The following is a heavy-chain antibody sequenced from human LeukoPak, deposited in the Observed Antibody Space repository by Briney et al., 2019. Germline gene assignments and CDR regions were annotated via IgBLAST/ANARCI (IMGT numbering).Heavy chain of an antibody. J-gene: IGHJ6*02. CDR2: IYHSGST. D-gene: IGHD6-19*01. CDR3: ARGPTMRVAGYYNGMDV. CDR1: GGSFSRYY. V-gene: IGHV4-34*01. Sequence: SETLSLTCAVYGGSFSRYYWSWIRQPPGKGLEWIGEIYHSGSTNYKPSLKSRVTISVDTSKNQFSLKLSTVTAADTAVYYCARGPTMRVAGYYNGMDVWGQGTRVTVSS.